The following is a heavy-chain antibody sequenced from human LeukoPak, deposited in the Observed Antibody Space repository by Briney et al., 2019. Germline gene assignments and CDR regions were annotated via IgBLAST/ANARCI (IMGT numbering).Heavy chain of an antibody. J-gene: IGHJ4*02. D-gene: IGHD2-15*01. V-gene: IGHV3-21*01. CDR3: ATDSQAVVATGDYFDY. CDR2: ISSSGSYK. CDR1: GFTFSSFS. Sequence: GGSLRLSCAASGFTFSSFSMNWVRQAPGKGLEWVSSISSSGSYKYYADSVKGRFTISRDNAKNSPYLQMNSLRAEDTAVYYCATDSQAVVATGDYFDYWGQGTLVTVSS.